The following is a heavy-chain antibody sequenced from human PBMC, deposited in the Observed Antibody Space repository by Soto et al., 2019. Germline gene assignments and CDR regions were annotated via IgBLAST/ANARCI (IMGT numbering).Heavy chain of an antibody. CDR1: GFTFSGSA. V-gene: IGHV3-73*01. J-gene: IGHJ6*03. Sequence: EVQLVESGGGLVQPGGSLKLSCAASGFTFSGSAMHWVRQASGKGLEWVGRIRSKANSYATAYAASVKGRFTISRDDSKNTVYLLINSLKTVDTAVYYCTSAFLLKNDYYYYYYMDVWGKGTTVTFSS. CDR2: IRSKANSYAT. D-gene: IGHD1-1*01. CDR3: TSAFLLKNDYYYYYYMDV.